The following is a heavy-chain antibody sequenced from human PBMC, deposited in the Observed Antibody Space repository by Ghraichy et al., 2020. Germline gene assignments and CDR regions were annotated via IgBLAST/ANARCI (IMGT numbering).Heavy chain of an antibody. Sequence: GGSLRLSCAASGFTFRSSWLSWVRQAPGKGLEWVANIKSDGSEKYYVDSVKGRFTISRDNANNLLYLQMNSLRAEDTAVYYCARDFFWSGYYPYFDYWGQGTLVTVSS. D-gene: IGHD3-3*01. V-gene: IGHV3-7*01. J-gene: IGHJ4*02. CDR2: IKSDGSEK. CDR1: GFTFRSSW. CDR3: ARDFFWSGYYPYFDY.